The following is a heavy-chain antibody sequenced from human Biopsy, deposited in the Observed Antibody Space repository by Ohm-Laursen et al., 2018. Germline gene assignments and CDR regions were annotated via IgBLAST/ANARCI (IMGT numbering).Heavy chain of an antibody. D-gene: IGHD4-11*01. J-gene: IGHJ6*02. Sequence: SDTLSLTWTVSGDSVTKYYWSWIRQPPGKGLEWIGHIYYSVMTNYNPSLQSRVSISVDTSRNQVSLTLSSVTAADTAVYYWARDSGILNYGNFKYYHYYGMDVWGQGTKVTVSS. V-gene: IGHV4-59*02. CDR1: GDSVTKYY. CDR2: IYYSVMT. CDR3: ARDSGILNYGNFKYYHYYGMDV.